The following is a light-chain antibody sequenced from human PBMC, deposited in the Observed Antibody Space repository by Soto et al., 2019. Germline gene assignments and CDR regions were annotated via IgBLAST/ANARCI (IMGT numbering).Light chain of an antibody. J-gene: IGKJ1*01. CDR2: WAS. CDR1: QSVLYSSNNNNY. V-gene: IGKV4-1*01. CDR3: QQYYDTPST. Sequence: DIVMTQSPDSLAVSLGERATINCKSSQSVLYSSNNNNYIAWYQQKPGQPPKLIIYWASTRESGVPDRFSGSGSGTDFPLPISSLQAEDVAIYYCQQYYDTPSTFVQGTKVEIK.